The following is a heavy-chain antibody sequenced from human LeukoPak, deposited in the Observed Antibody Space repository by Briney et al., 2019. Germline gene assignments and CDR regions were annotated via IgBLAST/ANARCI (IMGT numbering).Heavy chain of an antibody. Sequence: GGSLRLSCAASGFTFSSYAMSWVRRAPGKGLEWVSVIVGSADSTYYADSVKGRFTISRDNSKNTLYLQMHSLRAEDTAVYYCARGPNSNWSGLDFWGQGTLLTVSS. CDR1: GFTFSSYA. CDR3: ARGPNSNWSGLDF. D-gene: IGHD6-6*01. CDR2: IVGSADST. J-gene: IGHJ4*02. V-gene: IGHV3-23*01.